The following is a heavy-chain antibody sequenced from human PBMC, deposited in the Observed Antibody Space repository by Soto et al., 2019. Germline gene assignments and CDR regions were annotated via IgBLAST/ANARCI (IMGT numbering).Heavy chain of an antibody. CDR3: TREFRTSGSRDAADI. D-gene: IGHD1-26*01. V-gene: IGHV3-66*01. J-gene: IGHJ3*02. CDR2: TYPGGTT. CDR1: GFTVSSNY. Sequence: GGSLRLSCAASGFTVSSNYMSWVRQAPGRGLEWVSVTYPGGTTHYADSVKGRFTISRDNSKNTMDLQMNSLRADDTAMYYCTREFRTSGSRDAADIWGQGTVVTVSS.